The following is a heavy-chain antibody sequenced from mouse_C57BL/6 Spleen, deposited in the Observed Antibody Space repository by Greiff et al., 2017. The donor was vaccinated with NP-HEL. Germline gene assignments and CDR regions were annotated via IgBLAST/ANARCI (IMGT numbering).Heavy chain of an antibody. CDR3: VRHRFAY. V-gene: IGHV10-1*01. J-gene: IGHJ3*01. CDR1: GFCFNTYA. Sequence: EVQLVESGGGLAQPKGSLKLSCAVSGFCFNTYALNWVRQAPGKGFEWVARISSKSNNYATYYPDSVKYIISNSSDDSESMIYLQMNNLKTEDTAMYYCVRHRFAYWGKGTLVTVSA. CDR2: ISSKSNNYAT.